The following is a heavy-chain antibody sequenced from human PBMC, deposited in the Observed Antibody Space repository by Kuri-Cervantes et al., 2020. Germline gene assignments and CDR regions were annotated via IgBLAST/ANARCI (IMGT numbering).Heavy chain of an antibody. J-gene: IGHJ3*02. V-gene: IGHV4-39*01. Sequence: SETLSLTCTVSGGSISSSSYYWGWIRQPPGKGLEWIGSIYYSGSTYYNPSLKSRVTISVDTSKNQFSLKLSSVTAADTAVYYCARRTTTHTSGGFDIWGQGTLVTVSS. CDR3: ARRTTTHTSGGFDI. CDR1: GGSISSSSYY. CDR2: IYYSGST. D-gene: IGHD3-22*01.